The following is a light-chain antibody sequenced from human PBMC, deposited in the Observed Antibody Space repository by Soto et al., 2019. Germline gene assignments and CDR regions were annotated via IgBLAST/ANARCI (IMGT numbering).Light chain of an antibody. J-gene: IGKJ1*01. V-gene: IGKV1-5*03. CDR1: QSIDSW. Sequence: DIKMTQSPSTLSASVGDRVTITCRASQSIDSWLAWYQQKPGKTPNLLIYEASSLESGVPSRFSGSGSGTEFTLTISSLQPDDFATYYCQQYSSYSAGTFGQGTKVEIK. CDR2: EAS. CDR3: QQYSSYSAGT.